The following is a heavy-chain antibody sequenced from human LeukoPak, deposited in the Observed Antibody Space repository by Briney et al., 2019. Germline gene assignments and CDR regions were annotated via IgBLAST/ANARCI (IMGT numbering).Heavy chain of an antibody. CDR3: ARGSGYFYYMDV. CDR1: GGSMNTDDFH. V-gene: IGHV4-30-4*08. D-gene: IGHD1-26*01. J-gene: IGHJ6*03. CDR2: IYHTGRT. Sequence: SETPSLTCNVSGGSMNTDDFHWTWIRQPPGKGLEWIAYIYHTGRTYYNPSLKSRIAISVDTSKNQFSLKMTFVTATDTAVYYCARGSGYFYYMDVWGKGTTVIVSS.